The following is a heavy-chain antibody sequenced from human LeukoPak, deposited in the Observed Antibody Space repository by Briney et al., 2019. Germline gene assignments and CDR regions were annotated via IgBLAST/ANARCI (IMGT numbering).Heavy chain of an antibody. CDR1: GYSFTSYW. CDR2: IYPGDSDT. CDR3: ARANRIAVAGPFIDY. J-gene: IGHJ4*02. D-gene: IGHD6-19*01. V-gene: IGHV5-51*01. Sequence: GESLKISCKGSGYSFTSYWIGWVRQMPGKGLEWRGIIYPGDSDTRYSPSFQGQVTISADKSISTAYLQWSSLKASDTAMYYRARANRIAVAGPFIDYWGQGTLVTVSS.